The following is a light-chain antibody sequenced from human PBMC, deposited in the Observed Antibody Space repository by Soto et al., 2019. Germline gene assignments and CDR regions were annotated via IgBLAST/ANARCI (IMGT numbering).Light chain of an antibody. CDR1: SSDVGGYNY. CDR3: TSHAGSNNYV. Sequence: QSALTQPPSASGSPGQSVTISCTGTSSDVGGYNYVSWYQQHPGKATNLIISEVSKRPSGVPDRFAGSKSGNTASLTVSGLQAEDEADYYCTSHAGSNNYVFGTGTKVTVL. J-gene: IGLJ1*01. V-gene: IGLV2-8*01. CDR2: EVS.